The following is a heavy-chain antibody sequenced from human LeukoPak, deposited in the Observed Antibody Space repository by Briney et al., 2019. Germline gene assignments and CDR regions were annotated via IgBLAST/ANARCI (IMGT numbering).Heavy chain of an antibody. CDR2: ISSSSNYI. CDR1: GFTFSSYS. Sequence: GGSLRLSCAASGFTFSSYSMSWVRQAPGKGLEWVSSISSSSNYIYYADSVKGRFTISRDNSKNTLYLQMNSLRAEDTAVYYCAKVYSSSWYLYYYYGMDVWGQGTTVTVSS. V-gene: IGHV3-21*01. D-gene: IGHD6-13*01. J-gene: IGHJ6*02. CDR3: AKVYSSSWYLYYYYGMDV.